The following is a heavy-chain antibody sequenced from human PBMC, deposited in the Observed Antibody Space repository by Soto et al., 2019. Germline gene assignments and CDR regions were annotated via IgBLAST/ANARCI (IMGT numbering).Heavy chain of an antibody. CDR3: ARDIITMVRGEGGMDV. Sequence: ASVKVSCKASGYTFTGYYMHWVRQAPGQGLEWMGWINPNSGGTNYAQKFRGRVTMTRDTSISTAYMELSRLRSDDTAVYYCARDIITMVRGEGGMDVWGQGTTVTVSS. CDR1: GYTFTGYY. D-gene: IGHD3-10*01. V-gene: IGHV1-2*02. CDR2: INPNSGGT. J-gene: IGHJ6*02.